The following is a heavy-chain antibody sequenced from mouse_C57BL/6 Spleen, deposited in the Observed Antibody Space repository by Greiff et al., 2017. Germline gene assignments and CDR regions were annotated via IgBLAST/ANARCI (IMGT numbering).Heavy chain of an antibody. D-gene: IGHD1-1*01. CDR1: GYTFTDYY. Sequence: EVKLVESGPVLVKPGASVKMSCKASGYTFTDYYMNWVKQSHGKSLEWIGVINPYNGGTSYNQKFKGKATLTVDKSSSTAYMELNSLTSEDSAVYYCARGPYITTVVDAMDYWGQGTSVTVSS. CDR2: INPYNGGT. J-gene: IGHJ4*01. V-gene: IGHV1-19*01. CDR3: ARGPYITTVVDAMDY.